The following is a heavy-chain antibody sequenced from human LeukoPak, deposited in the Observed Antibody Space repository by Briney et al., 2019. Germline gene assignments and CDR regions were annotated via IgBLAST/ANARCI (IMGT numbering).Heavy chain of an antibody. CDR1: GFTFSSYE. J-gene: IGHJ6*03. V-gene: IGHV3-48*03. CDR3: ARDPYSSGWNSYYYYYMDV. CDR2: ISSSGSTI. D-gene: IGHD6-19*01. Sequence: GGSLRLSCAASGFTFSSYEMNWVRQTPGKGPEWVSYISSSGSTIYYADSVKGRFTISRDNAKNSLYLQMNSLRAEDTAVYYCARDPYSSGWNSYYYYYMDVWGKGTTVTVSS.